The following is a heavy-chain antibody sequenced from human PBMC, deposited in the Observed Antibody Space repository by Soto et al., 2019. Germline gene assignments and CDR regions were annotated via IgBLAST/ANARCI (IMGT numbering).Heavy chain of an antibody. J-gene: IGHJ4*02. D-gene: IGHD5-18*01. CDR3: AISRRGYSYGSFDF. Sequence: QVHLQESGPGLVKPSQTLSLTCTVSGGSISSNTYYWSWIRQHPGKGLEWIGYIYYSGSTYYNPSLKSRLTISVDTSKIHFSLKLSSVPAADTAVYYCAISRRGYSYGSFDFWGQGTLVTVSS. CDR2: IYYSGST. CDR1: GGSISSNTYY. V-gene: IGHV4-31*03.